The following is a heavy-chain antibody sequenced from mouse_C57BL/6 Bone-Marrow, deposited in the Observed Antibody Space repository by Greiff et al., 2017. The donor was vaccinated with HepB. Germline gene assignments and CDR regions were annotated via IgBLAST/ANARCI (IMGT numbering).Heavy chain of an antibody. Sequence: DVMLVESGGGLVKPGGSLKLSCAASGFTFSDYGMHWVRQAPEKGLEWVAYISSGSSTIYYADTVKGRFTISRDNATNTLYLQMTRLRSEDTAMYYCARTITTYYYAMDYWGQGTSVTVSS. CDR3: ARTITTYYYAMDY. V-gene: IGHV5-17*01. D-gene: IGHD2-4*01. J-gene: IGHJ4*01. CDR1: GFTFSDYG. CDR2: ISSGSSTI.